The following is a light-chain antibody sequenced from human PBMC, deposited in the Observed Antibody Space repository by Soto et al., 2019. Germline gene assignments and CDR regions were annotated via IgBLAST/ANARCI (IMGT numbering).Light chain of an antibody. Sequence: EIVLTQSPGTLSLSPGERATLSCRASQSIASSYLGWYQQKPGQAPRLLIYGASSRATGIPDRFSGSGSGTDFTLSIRRLEPEDFAVYYCQHYGTSPFTFGPGTKLEIK. J-gene: IGKJ3*01. CDR3: QHYGTSPFT. V-gene: IGKV3-20*01. CDR2: GAS. CDR1: QSIASSY.